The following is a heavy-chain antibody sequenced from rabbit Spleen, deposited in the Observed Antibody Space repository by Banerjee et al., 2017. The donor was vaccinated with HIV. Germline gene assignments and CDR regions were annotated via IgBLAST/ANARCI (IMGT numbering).Heavy chain of an antibody. CDR3: ARDTSSSFSSYGMDL. Sequence: QSLEESGGDPVKPGASLTLTCIASGVSFSGSSYMCWVRQAPGKGLEWIACIDAGSSGFTYFASWAKGRFTISKTSSTTVTLQMTSLTAADTATYFCARDTSSSFSSYGMDLWGPGTLVTVS. V-gene: IGHV1S40*01. D-gene: IGHD1-1*01. CDR1: GVSFSGSSY. J-gene: IGHJ6*01. CDR2: IDAGSSGFT.